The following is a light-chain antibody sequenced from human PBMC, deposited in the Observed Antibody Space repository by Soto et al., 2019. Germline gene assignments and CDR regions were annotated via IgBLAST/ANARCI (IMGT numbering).Light chain of an antibody. CDR2: GAS. Sequence: EIVLTQSPGTLSLSPGERATLSCRASQSVSSSYLAWYQQKPGQAPRLLIYGASSRATGIPDRFSGSGSGTDFTLTISRLEPEDFATYYCQHPHSYPFSFGQGTRLEIK. CDR1: QSVSSSY. J-gene: IGKJ5*01. V-gene: IGKV3-20*01. CDR3: QHPHSYPFS.